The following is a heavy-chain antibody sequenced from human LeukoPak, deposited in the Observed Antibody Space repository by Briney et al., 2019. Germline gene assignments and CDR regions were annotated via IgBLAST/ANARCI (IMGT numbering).Heavy chain of an antibody. CDR3: ADAFFRV. CDR2: ISYDGSNK. Sequence: PEGSLRLSWAASGVTVSSYCMHWVRHAPGKGLEWVADISYDGSNKYYADSVKGRFTISRDNSKTTLYLQMNSLRADDTAVYYCADAFFRVWGQGTLVTVSS. CDR1: GVTVSSYC. V-gene: IGHV3-30*03. J-gene: IGHJ4*02.